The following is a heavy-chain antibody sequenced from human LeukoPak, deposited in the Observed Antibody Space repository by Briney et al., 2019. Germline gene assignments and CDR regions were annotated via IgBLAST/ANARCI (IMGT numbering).Heavy chain of an antibody. D-gene: IGHD3-10*01. V-gene: IGHV4-39*07. J-gene: IGHJ5*02. CDR1: GGSISSSSYY. CDR3: ARELGFGDSSWFDP. Sequence: PSETLSLTCTVSGGSISSSSYYWGWIRQPPGKGLEWIGSICYSGSTYYNPSLKSRVTISVDTSKNQFSLKLSSVTAADTAVYYCARELGFGDSSWFDPWGQGTLVTVSS. CDR2: ICYSGST.